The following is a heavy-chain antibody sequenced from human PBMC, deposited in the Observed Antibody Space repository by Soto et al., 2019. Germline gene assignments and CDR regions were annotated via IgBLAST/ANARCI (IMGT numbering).Heavy chain of an antibody. Sequence: VQLLESGGGLVQPGGSLRLSCEASGFTFSNYAMAWVRQTPGEGPVWVSTIGGGDDIFYAESVQGRFIISRDDSRSTMYLQMDTLRVEDMAIYFCAKGSMSYNGIYDAFDVWCQGTVVTVSS. CDR3: AKGSMSYNGIYDAFDV. D-gene: IGHD1-26*01. J-gene: IGHJ3*01. V-gene: IGHV3-23*01. CDR2: IGGGDDI. CDR1: GFTFSNYA.